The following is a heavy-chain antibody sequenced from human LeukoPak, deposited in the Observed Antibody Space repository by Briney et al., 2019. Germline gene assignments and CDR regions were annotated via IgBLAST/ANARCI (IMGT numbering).Heavy chain of an antibody. J-gene: IGHJ4*02. V-gene: IGHV3-23*01. CDR1: GFTFSSYA. D-gene: IGHD1-26*01. CDR2: ISGSGGST. Sequence: GGSLRLSCAASGFTFSSYAMSWVRQAPGKGLEWVSAISGSGGSTYYADSVKGRFTISRDNSKNTLYLQMNSLRAEDTAVYYCAKCSGSYYRTQPDYWGQGTLVTVSS. CDR3: AKCSGSYYRTQPDY.